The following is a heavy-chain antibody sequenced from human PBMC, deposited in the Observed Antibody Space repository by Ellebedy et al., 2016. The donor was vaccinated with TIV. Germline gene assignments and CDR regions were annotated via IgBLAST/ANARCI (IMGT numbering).Heavy chain of an antibody. J-gene: IGHJ4*02. CDR1: GFTFSSYW. V-gene: IGHV3-7*03. CDR2: IRQDGDEK. D-gene: IGHD2-15*01. CDR3: ARDGGYCSGGTCYLVY. Sequence: GGSLRLSCAASGFTFSSYWMSWVRQAPGKGLEWVASIRQDGDEKYYADSVKGRFIISRDNARNSLFLQMSSLRAEDTAVYYCARDGGYCSGGTCYLVYWGQGTLVTVSS.